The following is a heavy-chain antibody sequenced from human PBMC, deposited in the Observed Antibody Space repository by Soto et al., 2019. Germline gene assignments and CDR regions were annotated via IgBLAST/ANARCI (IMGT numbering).Heavy chain of an antibody. CDR1: GNTFASHG. V-gene: IGHV1-18*01. Sequence: QVQLVQSGPEVKKPGASVKVSCKASGNTFASHGFSWVRQAPGQGLEWMGWISGFNGQTNYALKFQGIVTLTPDTSTSTAYMELRSLRSDDTAVYFCAIVDPRGVAVVRDYWGQGTLVTVSS. D-gene: IGHD3-10*01. J-gene: IGHJ4*02. CDR3: AIVDPRGVAVVRDY. CDR2: ISGFNGQT.